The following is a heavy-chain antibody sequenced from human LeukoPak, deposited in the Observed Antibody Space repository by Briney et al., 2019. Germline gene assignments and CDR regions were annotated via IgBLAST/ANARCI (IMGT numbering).Heavy chain of an antibody. CDR2: ISAYNGNT. CDR3: ARDRARGYDFWSGYYLIHP. D-gene: IGHD3-3*01. CDR1: GYTFTSYG. J-gene: IGHJ5*02. Sequence: RASVKVSCKASGYTFTSYGISWVRQAPGQGLEWMGWISAYNGNTNYAQKLQGRVTMTADTSTSTAYMELRSLRSDDTAVYYCARDRARGYDFWSGYYLIHPWGQGTLVTVSS. V-gene: IGHV1-18*01.